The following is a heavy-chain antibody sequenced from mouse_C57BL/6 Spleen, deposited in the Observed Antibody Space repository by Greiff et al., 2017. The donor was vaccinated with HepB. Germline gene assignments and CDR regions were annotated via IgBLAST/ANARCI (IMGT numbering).Heavy chain of an antibody. CDR2: ISYDGSN. CDR3: ARGTRSGYYFDY. CDR1: GYSITSGYY. D-gene: IGHD3-2*02. Sequence: EVQLQESGPGLVKPSQSLSLTCSVTGYSITSGYYWNWIRQFPGNKLEWMGYISYDGSNNYNPSLKNRISITRDTSKNQFFLKLNSVTTEDTATYYCARGTRSGYYFDYWGQGTTLTVSS. J-gene: IGHJ2*01. V-gene: IGHV3-6*01.